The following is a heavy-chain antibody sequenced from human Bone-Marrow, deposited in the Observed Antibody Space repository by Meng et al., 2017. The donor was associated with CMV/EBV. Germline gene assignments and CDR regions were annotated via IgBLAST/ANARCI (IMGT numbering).Heavy chain of an antibody. D-gene: IGHD3-22*01. J-gene: IGHJ4*02. Sequence: GGSLRLSCAASGFTFSVYYMSWIRQAPGKGLERVSYISSSGSTIYYADSVKGRFTISRDNAKKSLYLQMNSLRAEDTAVYFCVRDSHDPRQSRYDVTGDYWGQGTLVTVSS. CDR2: ISSSGSTI. CDR3: VRDSHDPRQSRYDVTGDY. V-gene: IGHV3-11*04. CDR1: GFTFSVYY.